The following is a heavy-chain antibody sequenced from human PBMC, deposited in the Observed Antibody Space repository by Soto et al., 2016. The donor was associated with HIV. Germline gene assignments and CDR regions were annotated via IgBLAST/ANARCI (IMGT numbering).Heavy chain of an antibody. CDR1: GGSLNGYF. D-gene: IGHD3-3*01. CDR2: VSQSGDF. V-gene: IGHV4-34*02. Sequence: QAQLQQWGGGVLKPSETLSLSCAVYGGSLNGYFWTWIRQSSKRGLEWMGEVSQSGDFNYNPSLKGRLSMSMSTSNDQSATPFYFNLTSVTDADSGIYFCARRLNIRGRFFDMWGRGT. J-gene: IGHJ2*01. CDR3: ARRLNIRGRFFDM.